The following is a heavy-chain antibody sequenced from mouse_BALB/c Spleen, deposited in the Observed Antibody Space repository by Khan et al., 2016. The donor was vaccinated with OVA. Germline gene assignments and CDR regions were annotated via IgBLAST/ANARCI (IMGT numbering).Heavy chain of an antibody. CDR1: GFNIKDTY. Sequence: VQLKESGAELVKPGASVKLSCTASGFNIKDTYMHWVKQRPEQGLEWIGRIDPAHGNTQYGPNFQGKATITADTSSKTAYLQLSSLTSEGSAVYYCATYFFGSGRYFDYWGQGTTLTVSS. CDR2: IDPAHGNT. D-gene: IGHD1-1*01. CDR3: ATYFFGSGRYFDY. J-gene: IGHJ2*01. V-gene: IGHV14-3*02.